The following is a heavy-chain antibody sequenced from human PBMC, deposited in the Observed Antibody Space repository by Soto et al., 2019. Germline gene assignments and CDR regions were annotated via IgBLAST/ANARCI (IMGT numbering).Heavy chain of an antibody. V-gene: IGHV1-69*04. CDR2: IIPILGIA. D-gene: IGHD6-19*01. CDR3: ARDGLSWYSSGWYDSYFDY. J-gene: IGHJ4*02. CDR1: GGTFSSYT. Sequence: ASVKVSCKASGGTFSSYTISWVRQAPGQGLEWMGRIIPILGIANYAQKFQGRVTITADKSTSTAYMELSSLRSEDTAVYYCARDGLSWYSSGWYDSYFDYWGQGTLVTVSS.